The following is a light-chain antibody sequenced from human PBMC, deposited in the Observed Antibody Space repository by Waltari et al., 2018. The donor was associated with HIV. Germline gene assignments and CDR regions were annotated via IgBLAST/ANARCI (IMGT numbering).Light chain of an antibody. Sequence: QSALTQPRPVSGSPGESVTISCAGSTGDIGRCDLVSWYQQCPGRAPKLIIFDVHKRPSGVPDRFSASKSGSTAFLTISGLQSEDAADYYCCSYSGTYSFAYVFGSGTQVIVL. J-gene: IGLJ1*01. V-gene: IGLV2-11*01. CDR3: CSYSGTYSFAYV. CDR2: DVH. CDR1: TGDIGRCDL.